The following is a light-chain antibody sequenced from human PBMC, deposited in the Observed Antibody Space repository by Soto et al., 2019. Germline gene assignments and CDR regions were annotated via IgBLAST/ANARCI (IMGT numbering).Light chain of an antibody. J-gene: IGLJ1*01. CDR2: KDS. CDR3: YCAADNNPSV. Sequence: SYELTQRSSVSVYPGQTARITCTGNVLAKRYTRWFQQKPGQAPVLVIYKDSERPSGIPERFSGSSSGTTVTLTISGAQVEDEADYYCYCAADNNPSVFGTGTKVTVL. CDR1: VLAKRY. V-gene: IGLV3-27*01.